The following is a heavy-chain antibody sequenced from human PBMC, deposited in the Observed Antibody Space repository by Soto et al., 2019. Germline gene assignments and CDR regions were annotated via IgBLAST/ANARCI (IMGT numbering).Heavy chain of an antibody. Sequence: QVKLVQSGAEVKKPGASVKVSCKASGYTFTSYAMHWVRQAPGQRLEWMGWINAGNGNTKYSQKFQGRVTITRDTSASTAYMELSSLRSEDTAVYYCVGEYSSSWYRWGYWGQGTLVTVSS. CDR2: INAGNGNT. J-gene: IGHJ4*02. CDR3: VGEYSSSWYRWGY. V-gene: IGHV1-3*01. D-gene: IGHD6-13*01. CDR1: GYTFTSYA.